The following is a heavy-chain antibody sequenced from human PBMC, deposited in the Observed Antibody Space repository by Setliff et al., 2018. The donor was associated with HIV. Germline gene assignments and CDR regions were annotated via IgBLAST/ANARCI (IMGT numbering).Heavy chain of an antibody. Sequence: GESLKISCAASGFIFSNYRMNWVRQAPGKGLEWVSSISSSSTYTFYADSVKGRFTISRDNAKNSLYLQMNSLRAEDTAVYYCASHFGYCSSTSCEGYWGQGALVTVSS. CDR2: ISSSSTYT. CDR3: ASHFGYCSSTSCEGY. CDR1: GFIFSNYR. D-gene: IGHD2-2*01. J-gene: IGHJ4*02. V-gene: IGHV3-21*01.